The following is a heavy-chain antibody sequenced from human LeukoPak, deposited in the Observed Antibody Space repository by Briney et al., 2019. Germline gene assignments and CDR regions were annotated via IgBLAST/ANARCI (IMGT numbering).Heavy chain of an antibody. CDR2: ISAYNGNT. Sequence: GASVKVSCKASGYTFTSYGISWVRQAPGQGLEWMGWISAYNGNTNYAQKLQGRVTMTTDTSTSTAYMELRSLRSDDTAVYYCARDLVWFGELQPRYFDYWAQGTLLTVSS. V-gene: IGHV1-18*04. J-gene: IGHJ4*02. CDR1: GYTFTSYG. CDR3: ARDLVWFGELQPRYFDY. D-gene: IGHD3-10*01.